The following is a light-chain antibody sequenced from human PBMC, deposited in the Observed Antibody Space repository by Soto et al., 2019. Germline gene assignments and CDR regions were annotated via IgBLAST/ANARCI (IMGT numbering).Light chain of an antibody. V-gene: IGKV3-11*01. CDR1: QSVANF. J-gene: IGKJ5*01. Sequence: IVLTQSPATLSSSPGERATLSCRASQSVANFLGWYLQRPGQAPRLLIFDASKRAAGVPARFSGSGSGTDFTLTISSLEPEDFAVYYCQQRSSWPCTFGQGTRLEIK. CDR3: QQRSSWPCT. CDR2: DAS.